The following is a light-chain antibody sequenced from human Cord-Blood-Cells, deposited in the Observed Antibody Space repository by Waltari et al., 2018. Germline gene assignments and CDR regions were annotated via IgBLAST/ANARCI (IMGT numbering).Light chain of an antibody. CDR3: SSYTSSSTWV. V-gene: IGLV2-14*01. J-gene: IGLJ3*02. Sequence: QSALTQPASVSGSPGQSITISCTGTSSDVGGYNYVPWYQQHPGKAPKFMIYDVSKRPSGVSNRFSGSKSGNTASLTISGLQAEDEADYYCSSYTSSSTWVFGGGTKLTVL. CDR2: DVS. CDR1: SSDVGGYNY.